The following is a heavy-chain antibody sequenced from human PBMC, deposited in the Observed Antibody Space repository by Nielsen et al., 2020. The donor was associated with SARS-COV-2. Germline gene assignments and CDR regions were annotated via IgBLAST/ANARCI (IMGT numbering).Heavy chain of an antibody. CDR2: INLNGGST. Sequence: ESLKISCAASGFTFDDYGMSLVRQAPVKGLEWVSGINLNGGSTGYADSAKGRFTISRDNAKNSLYLQMNSLRAEDTALYYCARTYYYDSSGYYPFPYYFDYWGQGTLVTVSS. V-gene: IGHV3-20*04. J-gene: IGHJ4*02. D-gene: IGHD3-22*01. CDR3: ARTYYYDSSGYYPFPYYFDY. CDR1: GFTFDDYG.